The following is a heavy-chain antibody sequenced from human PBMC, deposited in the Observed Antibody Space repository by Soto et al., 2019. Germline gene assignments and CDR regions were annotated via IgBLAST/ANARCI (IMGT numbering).Heavy chain of an antibody. CDR3: ARDLGGGSGFFDY. D-gene: IGHD6-19*01. CDR1: GGSVSRGHYY. V-gene: IGHV4-61*01. J-gene: IGHJ4*02. Sequence: QVQLQESGPGLVKPSETLSLTCAVSGGSVSRGHYYWSWIRQPPGQGLEWIGYIYYSGITKYNPSLQSRVTISVDTSKNQFSLKLSSVTAADTAVYYCARDLGGGSGFFDYWGQGTLVTVSS. CDR2: IYYSGIT.